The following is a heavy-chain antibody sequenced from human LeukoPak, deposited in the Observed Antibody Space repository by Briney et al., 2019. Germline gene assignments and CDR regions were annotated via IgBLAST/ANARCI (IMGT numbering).Heavy chain of an antibody. V-gene: IGHV3-21*01. CDR1: GFSFSNFG. CDR3: ARRYAVYSDYRKDHSIDY. CDR2: ISTDGHYK. Sequence: GGSLRLSCATSGFSFSNFGMNWVRQAPGEGLEWVSCISTDGHYKFYADSVQGRFTISRDNAKNSLYLQMDSLTAEGTAVYYCARRYAVYSDYRKDHSIDYWGQGTLVTVSS. D-gene: IGHD5-12*01. J-gene: IGHJ4*02.